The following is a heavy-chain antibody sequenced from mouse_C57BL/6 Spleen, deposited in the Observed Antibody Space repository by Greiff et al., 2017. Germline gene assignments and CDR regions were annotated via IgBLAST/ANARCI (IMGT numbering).Heavy chain of an antibody. J-gene: IGHJ4*01. CDR3: ARSITTVVARYAMDY. V-gene: IGHV1-19*01. Sequence: VQLQQPGAELVKPGASVKMSCKASGYTFTDYYMNWVKQSHGKSLEWIGVINPYNGGTSYNQKFKGKATLTVDKSSSTAYMELNSLTSEDSAVYYCARSITTVVARYAMDYWGQGTSVTVSS. D-gene: IGHD1-1*01. CDR2: INPYNGGT. CDR1: GYTFTDYY.